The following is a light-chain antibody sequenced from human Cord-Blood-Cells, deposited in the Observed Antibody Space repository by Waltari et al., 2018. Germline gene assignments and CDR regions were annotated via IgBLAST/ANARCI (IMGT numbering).Light chain of an antibody. J-gene: IGKJ1*01. V-gene: IGKV1-5*03. Sequence: DIQMTQSPSTLSASVGDRVTITSRASQSISSWLAWYQQKPGKAPKLLIYKASSLESGVPSRFSGSGSGTEFTLTISSLQPDDFATYYCQQYNSYCTFGQGTKVEIK. CDR2: KAS. CDR3: QQYNSYCT. CDR1: QSISSW.